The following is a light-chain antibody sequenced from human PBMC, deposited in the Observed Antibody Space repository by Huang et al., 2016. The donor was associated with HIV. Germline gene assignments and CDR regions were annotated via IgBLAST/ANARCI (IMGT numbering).Light chain of an antibody. CDR1: QSVNSD. J-gene: IGKJ1*01. V-gene: IGKV3-15*01. CDR2: GAS. CDR3: HQYHDWPRT. Sequence: EIVMTQSPASLPVSPGERATLSCRARQSVNSDLVWYQKKPGQAPRLLMYGASTRATGVPPRFSGSGSGTNFTLTISSLQSEDFAFYYCHQYHDWPRTFGQGTKVEVK.